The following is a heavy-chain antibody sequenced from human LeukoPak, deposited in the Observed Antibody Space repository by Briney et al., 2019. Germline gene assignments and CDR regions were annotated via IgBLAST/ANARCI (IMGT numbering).Heavy chain of an antibody. V-gene: IGHV3-23*01. J-gene: IGHJ4*02. D-gene: IGHD3-22*01. CDR3: AKDLGHYDCFFDY. CDR2: ISGSGGST. Sequence: GGSLRLSCAASGFTFNTYAMSWVRQAPGKGLEWVSAISGSGGSTYYADSVKGRFTISRDNSKNTLYLQMNSLRAEDTAVYYCAKDLGHYDCFFDYWGQGTLVTVSS. CDR1: GFTFNTYA.